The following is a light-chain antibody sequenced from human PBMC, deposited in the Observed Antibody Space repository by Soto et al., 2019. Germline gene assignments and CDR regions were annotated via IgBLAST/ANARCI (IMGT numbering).Light chain of an antibody. CDR2: GAS. CDR1: QSVSSSY. CDR3: HQYGSSPYT. Sequence: EIVLTQSPGTLSLSPGERATLSCRASQSVSSSYLAWYQQKPGQAPRLLIYGASSRATGIPDSFSGSGSGTDFTLTISRLEPEDFAVYYCHQYGSSPYTFGQGTELEIK. J-gene: IGKJ2*01. V-gene: IGKV3-20*01.